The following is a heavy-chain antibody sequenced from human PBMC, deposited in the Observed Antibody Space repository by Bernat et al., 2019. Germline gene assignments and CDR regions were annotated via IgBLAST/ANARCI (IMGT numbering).Heavy chain of an antibody. Sequence: QVQLVQSGAEVKKPGASVKVSCKASGYTFTSYAMHWVRQAPGQRLEWMGWINAGNGNTKYSQKFQGRVTITRDTSTSTAYMELSSLRSEDTAVYYCARDSSGHHLIFDYWGQGTLVTVSS. V-gene: IGHV1-3*01. CDR1: GYTFTSYA. CDR3: ARDSSGHHLIFDY. CDR2: INAGNGNT. D-gene: IGHD6-19*01. J-gene: IGHJ4*02.